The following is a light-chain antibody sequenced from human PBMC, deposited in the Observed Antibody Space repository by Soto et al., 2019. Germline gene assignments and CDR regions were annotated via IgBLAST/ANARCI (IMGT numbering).Light chain of an antibody. J-gene: IGKJ2*01. V-gene: IGKV1-6*01. Sequence: AIQMTPSPSSLSASVGDRVTITCRASQGIRNALGWYQQKPGKAPKLLMYAASNLQAGVPSRFSGSGSGTDFSLTISSLQPEDFATYYCLQDNSYPRTFGQGTKLEI. CDR1: QGIRNA. CDR2: AAS. CDR3: LQDNSYPRT.